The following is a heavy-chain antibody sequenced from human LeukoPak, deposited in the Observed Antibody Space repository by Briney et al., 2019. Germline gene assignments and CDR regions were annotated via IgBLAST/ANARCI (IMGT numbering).Heavy chain of an antibody. CDR1: GFTFSSYS. J-gene: IGHJ6*04. CDR2: ISSSSSCI. D-gene: IGHD3-22*01. V-gene: IGHV3-21*01. Sequence: GGSLRLSCAASGFTFSSYSMNWVRQAPGKGLEWVSSISSSSSCIYYADSVKGRFAISRDNAKNSLYLQMNSLRAEDTAVYYCARVYDSSGYFWGKGTTVTVSS. CDR3: ARVYDSSGYF.